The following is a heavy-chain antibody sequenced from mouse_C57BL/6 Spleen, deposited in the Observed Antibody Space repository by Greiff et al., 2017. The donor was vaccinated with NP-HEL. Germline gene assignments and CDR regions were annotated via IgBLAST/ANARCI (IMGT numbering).Heavy chain of an antibody. CDR3: TTLNWERFAY. Sequence: EVKLMESGAELVRPGASVKLSCTASGFNIKDDYMHWVKQRPEQGLEWIGWIDPENGDTEYASKFQGKATITADTSSNTAYLQLSSLTSEDTAVYYCTTLNWERFAYWGQGTLVTVSA. D-gene: IGHD4-1*01. CDR1: GFNIKDDY. CDR2: IDPENGDT. V-gene: IGHV14-4*01. J-gene: IGHJ3*01.